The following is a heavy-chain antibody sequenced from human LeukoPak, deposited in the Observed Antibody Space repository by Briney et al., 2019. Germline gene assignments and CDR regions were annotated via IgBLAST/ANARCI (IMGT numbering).Heavy chain of an antibody. Sequence: GGSLRLSCAASGFTFSSYGMHWVRQAPGKGLEWVSYISSSSSTIYYADSVKGRFTISRDNAKNSLYLQMNSLRAEDTAVYYCARSYDFWSGYYTGPLDYWGQGTLVTVSS. CDR3: ARSYDFWSGYYTGPLDY. J-gene: IGHJ4*02. CDR2: ISSSSSTI. D-gene: IGHD3-3*01. CDR1: GFTFSSYG. V-gene: IGHV3-48*01.